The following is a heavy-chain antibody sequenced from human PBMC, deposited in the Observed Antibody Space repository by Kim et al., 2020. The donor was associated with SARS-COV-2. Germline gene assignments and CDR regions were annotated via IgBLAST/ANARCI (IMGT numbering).Heavy chain of an antibody. Sequence: GGSLRLSCAASGFTFSSYAMHWVRQAPGKGLEWVAVISYDGSNIYYADSVKGRFTISRDNSKNTLYLQMNSLRAEDTAVYYCASLWYCTNGFCYSLTRCFDYWGQGTLVTVSS. D-gene: IGHD2-8*01. V-gene: IGHV3-30-3*01. CDR1: GFTFSSYA. CDR3: ASLWYCTNGFCYSLTRCFDY. J-gene: IGHJ4*02. CDR2: ISYDGSNI.